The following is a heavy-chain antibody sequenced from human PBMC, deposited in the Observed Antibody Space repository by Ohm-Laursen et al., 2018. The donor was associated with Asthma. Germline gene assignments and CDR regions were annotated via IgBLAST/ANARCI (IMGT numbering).Heavy chain of an antibody. Sequence: TLSLTCAVSGGSIFSGGYSWSWIRQPPGKGLEWLGDTHQDGSAYYHPSLKSRGTISIDRSKNQFSLNLTSVTAADTAVYFCARENSAYFDYWGQGALVTVSS. D-gene: IGHD2-15*01. CDR2: THQDGSA. CDR3: ARENSAYFDY. J-gene: IGHJ4*02. V-gene: IGHV4-30-2*01. CDR1: GGSIFSGGYS.